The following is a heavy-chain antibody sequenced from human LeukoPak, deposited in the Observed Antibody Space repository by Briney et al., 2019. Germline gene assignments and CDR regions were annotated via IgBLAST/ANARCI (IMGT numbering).Heavy chain of an antibody. V-gene: IGHV4-4*07. J-gene: IGHJ4*02. CDR3: ASDCSSSSCYDY. Sequence: SETLSLTCTVSGGSISSYYWSWIRQPAGKGLEWIGRIYSSGSTNYLPSLKSRVTISVDTSKNQFSLRLSSVTAADTALYYCASDCSSSSCYDYWGQGTLVTVSS. CDR1: GGSISSYY. D-gene: IGHD2-2*01. CDR2: IYSSGST.